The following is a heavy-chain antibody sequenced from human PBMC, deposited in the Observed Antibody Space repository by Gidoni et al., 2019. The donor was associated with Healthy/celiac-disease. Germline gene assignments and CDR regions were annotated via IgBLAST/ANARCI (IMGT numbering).Heavy chain of an antibody. CDR3: ARPIDY. J-gene: IGHJ4*02. CDR1: GFTFSSDW. V-gene: IGHV3-7*04. Sequence: EVQLVESGGGLVQPGGSLRLSCAASGFTFSSDWMGWVRRAPGKGLEWVANRKQDGSEKYYVDSVKGRFTISRYNAKNSLYLQMNSLRAEYTAVYYCARPIDYWGQGTLVTVSS. CDR2: RKQDGSEK.